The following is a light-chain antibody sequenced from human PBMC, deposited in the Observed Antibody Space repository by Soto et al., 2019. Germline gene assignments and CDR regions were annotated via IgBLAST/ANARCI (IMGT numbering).Light chain of an antibody. CDR1: HDIGNY. CDR3: QHSDHLPL. Sequence: DIQMTQSPPYLSASIGDRVTITCQASHDIGNYLNWYQHKPGKAPNLVIYGAFNLETWVPSWFSGGGSGTDFTFTISRLRPEYIATYYCQHSDHLPLFGPGTKVDF. CDR2: GAF. J-gene: IGKJ3*01. V-gene: IGKV1-33*01.